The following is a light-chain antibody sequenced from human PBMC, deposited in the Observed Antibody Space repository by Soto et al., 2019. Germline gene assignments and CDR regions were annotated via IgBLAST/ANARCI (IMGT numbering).Light chain of an antibody. J-gene: IGLJ3*02. CDR2: EVS. Sequence: QSALTQPASVSGSPGQSITISCTGTSSDVGGYNYVSWYQQHPGKAPKVVIYEVSNRPSGVPDRFSGSKSGTSAYLAISGLQSEDEADYYCATWDDSLNGVFGGGTQLTVL. CDR3: ATWDDSLNGV. CDR1: SSDVGGYNY. V-gene: IGLV2-14*01.